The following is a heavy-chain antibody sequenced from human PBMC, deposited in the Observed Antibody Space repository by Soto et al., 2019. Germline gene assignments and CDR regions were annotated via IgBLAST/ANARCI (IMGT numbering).Heavy chain of an antibody. Sequence: PSETLSLTCAVSGGSISSGGYSWSWIRQPPGKGLEWIGYIYHSGSTYYNPSLKSRVTISVDKSKNQFSLKLSSVTAADTAVYSCARGPPFRGGQGTLVTVSS. CDR2: IYHSGST. CDR1: GGSISSGGYS. CDR3: ARGPPFR. J-gene: IGHJ4*02. V-gene: IGHV4-30-2*01.